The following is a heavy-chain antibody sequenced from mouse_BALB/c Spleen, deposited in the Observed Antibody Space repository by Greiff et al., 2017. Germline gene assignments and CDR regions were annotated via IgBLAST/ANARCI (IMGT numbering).Heavy chain of an antibody. CDR3: TRGGNYDYAMDY. J-gene: IGHJ4*01. D-gene: IGHD2-1*01. CDR2: INPSNGGT. Sequence: VQLQQSGAELVKPGASVKLSCKASGYTFTSYYMYWVKQRPGQGLEWIGEINPSNGGTNFNEKFKSKATLTVDKSSSTAYMQLSSLTSEDSAVYYCTRGGNYDYAMDYWGQGTSVTVSS. CDR1: GYTFTSYY. V-gene: IGHV1S81*02.